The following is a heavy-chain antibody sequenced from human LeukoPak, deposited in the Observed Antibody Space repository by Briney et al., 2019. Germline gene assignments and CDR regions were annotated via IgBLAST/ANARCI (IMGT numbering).Heavy chain of an antibody. CDR1: GFTFNTYT. Sequence: GGSLRLSCAASGFTFNTYTMNWVRQAPGKGLEWVSSISSGTSYIYYADSVKGRFTISRDNAKNSLYLQMNSLRAEDTAVYYCARVQIDIVVVPAAEPFYYYYYMDVWGKGTTVTVSS. CDR3: ARVQIDIVVVPAAEPFYYYYYMDV. CDR2: ISSGTSYI. D-gene: IGHD2-2*01. V-gene: IGHV3-21*01. J-gene: IGHJ6*03.